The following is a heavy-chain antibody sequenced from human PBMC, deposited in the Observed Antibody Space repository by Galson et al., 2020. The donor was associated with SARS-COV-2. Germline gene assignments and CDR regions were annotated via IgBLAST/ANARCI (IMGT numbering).Heavy chain of an antibody. CDR3: AKTNLYGDYLAYGMDV. D-gene: IGHD4-17*01. CDR2: FYYGGDT. J-gene: IGHJ6*02. CDR1: GGPIRSYY. V-gene: IGHV4-59*01. Sequence: SETLSLTCTVSGGPIRSYYWSWIRQPPGKGLEWVGYFYYGGDTKYNPSLKSRVFISVDTSRNQFYLKLTSVTAADTATYYCAKTNLYGDYLAYGMDVWGQGTTVTVSS.